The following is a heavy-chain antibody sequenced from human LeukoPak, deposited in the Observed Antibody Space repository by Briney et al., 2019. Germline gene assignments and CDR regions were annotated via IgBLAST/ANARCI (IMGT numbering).Heavy chain of an antibody. Sequence: GGSLRLSCAASGFTFSSYGIHWVRQAPGKGLEWVAFIRYDGSNKYYGDSVKGRFTISRDNSKNTLYLQMHSLRAEDTAIYYCAKPSRDFDSSGYSHFDYWGQGTLVTVSS. D-gene: IGHD3-22*01. CDR3: AKPSRDFDSSGYSHFDY. V-gene: IGHV3-30*02. CDR2: IRYDGSNK. J-gene: IGHJ4*02. CDR1: GFTFSSYG.